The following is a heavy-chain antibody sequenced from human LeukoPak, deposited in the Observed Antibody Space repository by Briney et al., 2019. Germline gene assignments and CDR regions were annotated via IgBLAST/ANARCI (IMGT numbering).Heavy chain of an antibody. CDR3: ARQYDSYFYYYLDL. CDR1: GYPINNAYY. D-gene: IGHD2-2*01. Sequence: SETLSLTCGVSGYPINNAYYWVWIRQPPGEGLEWIGSLYHPDSTYYNPSLKSRVTMSVDTSRNQFSLRLSFVTAADTAVYYCARQYDSYFYYYLDLWGTGTTVTVSS. V-gene: IGHV4-38-2*01. CDR2: LYHPDST. J-gene: IGHJ6*03.